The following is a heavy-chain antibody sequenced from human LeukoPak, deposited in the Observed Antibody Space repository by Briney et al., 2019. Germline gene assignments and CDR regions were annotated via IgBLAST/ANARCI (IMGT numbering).Heavy chain of an antibody. CDR2: ISSIGDNT. D-gene: IGHD2-2*01. Sequence: PGGSLRLSCVASGFTFSSYTMNWVRQAPGKGLEWVSTISSIGDNTYYADSVKGRFTVSRDNSKNTLFLQMNSLRAGDTATYYCAKVVSTCYPYGGCFESWGQGTLVTVSS. CDR1: GFTFSSYT. CDR3: AKVVSTCYPYGGCFES. J-gene: IGHJ4*02. V-gene: IGHV3-23*01.